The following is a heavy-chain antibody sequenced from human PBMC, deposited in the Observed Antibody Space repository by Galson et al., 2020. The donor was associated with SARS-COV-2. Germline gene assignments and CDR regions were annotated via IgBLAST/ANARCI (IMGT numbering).Heavy chain of an antibody. V-gene: IGHV3-23*01. CDR2: ISGSGSTT. Sequence: GESLKISCAASGFTFSSYAMNWLRQAPGKGLEWVSGISGSGSTTFYAGSVKGRFTISRDNSQNTLYLQMNSLRVEYTAIYYCAKRHRESSGFDYWGQGARVTVSS. CDR1: GFTFSSYA. J-gene: IGHJ4*02. CDR3: AKRHRESSGFDY. D-gene: IGHD3-22*01.